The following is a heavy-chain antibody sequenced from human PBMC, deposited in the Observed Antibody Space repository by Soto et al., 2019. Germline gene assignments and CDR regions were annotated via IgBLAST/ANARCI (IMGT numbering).Heavy chain of an antibody. D-gene: IGHD3-22*01. Sequence: QVQLVESGGGLVKPGGSLRLSCAASGFTFSDYYMSWIRQAPGKGLEGVSYISSSGSTIYYADSVKGRFTISRDNAKNSLYLQMTSLRAEDTAVYYCARLDGNDYDSSGYYYYYYGMDVWGQGTTVTVSS. V-gene: IGHV3-11*01. CDR3: ARLDGNDYDSSGYYYYYYGMDV. CDR2: ISSSGSTI. CDR1: GFTFSDYY. J-gene: IGHJ6*02.